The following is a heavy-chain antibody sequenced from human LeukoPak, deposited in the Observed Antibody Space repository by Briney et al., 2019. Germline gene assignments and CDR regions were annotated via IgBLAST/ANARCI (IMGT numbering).Heavy chain of an antibody. CDR3: VKSADDSYGPTFDY. V-gene: IGHV3-23*01. CDR2: ISGSGGST. CDR1: GFIFSNYA. J-gene: IGHJ4*02. Sequence: PGGSLRLSCAASGFIFSNYAMTWVRQAPGKGLEWVSAISGSGGSTYYADSVKGRFTISRDNSKNTLYLQMSSLRAEDTAVYYCVKSADDSYGPTFDYWGQGTLVTVSS. D-gene: IGHD5-18*01.